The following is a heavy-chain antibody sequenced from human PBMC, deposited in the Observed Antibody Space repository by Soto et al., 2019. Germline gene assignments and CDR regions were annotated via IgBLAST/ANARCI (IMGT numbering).Heavy chain of an antibody. CDR2: VFHSLGA. D-gene: IGHD1-1*01. CDR1: GGSTTSDY. J-gene: IGHJ6*02. Sequence: SETLSLTCTVSGGSTTSDYWSWIRQPPGKGLEWLGYVFHSLGAKYNPSLGSRATLSVDTSKNQFSLKLSSVTAADTAVYYCARHQRIGGLDVWGQGTTVTVSS. V-gene: IGHV4-59*01. CDR3: ARHQRIGGLDV.